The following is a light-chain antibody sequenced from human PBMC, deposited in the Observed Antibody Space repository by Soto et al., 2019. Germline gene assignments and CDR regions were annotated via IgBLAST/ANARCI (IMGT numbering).Light chain of an antibody. CDR1: QSISSW. J-gene: IGKJ2*01. CDR3: QQYNIFPYT. V-gene: IGKV1-5*03. Sequence: DIQMTQSPSTLPASLGDTVTITCRASQSISSWLAWYQQKPGKAPKVLIYKASSLESGVPSRFSGSGSGTEFTLTISSLQPDDFATYYCQQYNIFPYTFGQGTKLEIK. CDR2: KAS.